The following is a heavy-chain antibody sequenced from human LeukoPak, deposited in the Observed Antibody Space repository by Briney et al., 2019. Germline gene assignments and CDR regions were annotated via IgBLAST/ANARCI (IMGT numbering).Heavy chain of an antibody. Sequence: ASVKVSCKASGYTFTGYYMHWVRQAPGQGLQWMGWINPNGGDTNYAQKLQGRVTMTTDTSTSTAYMELRSLRSDDTAVYYCARESYGSGIWGQGTLVTVSS. J-gene: IGHJ4*02. CDR3: ARESYGSGI. CDR2: INPNGGDT. CDR1: GYTFTGYY. V-gene: IGHV1-2*02. D-gene: IGHD3-10*01.